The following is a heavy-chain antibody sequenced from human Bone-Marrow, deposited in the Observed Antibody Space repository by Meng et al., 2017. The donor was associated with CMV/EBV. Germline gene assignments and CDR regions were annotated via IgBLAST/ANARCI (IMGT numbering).Heavy chain of an antibody. V-gene: IGHV3-13*01. CDR1: GFTFSSYD. CDR2: IGTAGDT. CDR3: ARDYGQFGSRAYGMDV. Sequence: GESLKISCAASGFTFSSYDMHWVCQRTGKGLEWVSAIGTAGDTYYPGSVEGRFTISRDNSKNTLYLQMNSLRAEDTAVYYCARDYGQFGSRAYGMDVWGQGTTVTVSS. D-gene: IGHD2-2*01. J-gene: IGHJ6*02.